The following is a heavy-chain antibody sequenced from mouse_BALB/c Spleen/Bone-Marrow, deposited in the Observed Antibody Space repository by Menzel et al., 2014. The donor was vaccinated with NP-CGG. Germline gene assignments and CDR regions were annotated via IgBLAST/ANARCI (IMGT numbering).Heavy chain of an antibody. CDR2: ISYSGST. Sequence: EMKVVESGPSLVKPSQTLSLTCSVTGDSITSGYWNWIRKFPGNKLEFMGYISYSGSTYYNPSLKSRISITRDTSKTQYYLQLNSVTTEDTATYYCATYEGGTFDYWGQGTTLTVSS. CDR1: GDSITSGY. J-gene: IGHJ2*01. D-gene: IGHD3-3*01. CDR3: ATYEGGTFDY. V-gene: IGHV3-8*02.